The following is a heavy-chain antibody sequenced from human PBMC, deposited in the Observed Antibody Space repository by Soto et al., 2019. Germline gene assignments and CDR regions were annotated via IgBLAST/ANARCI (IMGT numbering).Heavy chain of an antibody. J-gene: IGHJ5*02. CDR3: ASGVLAAAGTPYWFDP. D-gene: IGHD6-13*01. Sequence: QVQLVQSGAEVKKPGSSVKVSCKASGGTFSSYTISWVRQAPGQGLEWMGRIIPILGIANYAQKFQGRVTITADKSTSTAYMELSSLRSEATAVYYCASGVLAAAGTPYWFDPWGQGTLVTVSS. CDR1: GGTFSSYT. CDR2: IIPILGIA. V-gene: IGHV1-69*02.